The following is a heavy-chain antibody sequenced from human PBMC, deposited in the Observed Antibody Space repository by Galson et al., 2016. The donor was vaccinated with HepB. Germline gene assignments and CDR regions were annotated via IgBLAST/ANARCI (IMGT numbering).Heavy chain of an antibody. CDR1: GFTFSSYA. Sequence: SLRLSCAASGFTFSSYAMHWVRQAPGKGLEWVSSISGGSNFINYTHSVKGRFTISRDNAKDSLYLQMNSLRAEDTAVYYCAREDYDASGSMLHWFDPWGQGTLVTVSS. CDR3: AREDYDASGSMLHWFDP. CDR2: ISGGSNFI. V-gene: IGHV3-21*01. J-gene: IGHJ5*02. D-gene: IGHD4/OR15-4a*01.